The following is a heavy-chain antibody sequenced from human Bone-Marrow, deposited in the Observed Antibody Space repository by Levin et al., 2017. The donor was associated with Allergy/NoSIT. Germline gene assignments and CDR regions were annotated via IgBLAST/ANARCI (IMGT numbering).Heavy chain of an antibody. CDR1: AFTFRNYY. V-gene: IGHV3-74*01. CDR2: ILNDGTT. D-gene: IGHD2-2*01. J-gene: IGHJ4*02. CDR3: ARGGCDRTSCLDH. Sequence: GGSLRLSCTASAFTFRNYYMHWVRQAPGMGLVWVSNILNDGTTNYADSVKGRFTISRDNAKNTLDLQMNSLGEEDTAVYFCARGGCDRTSCLDHWGQGILVTVS.